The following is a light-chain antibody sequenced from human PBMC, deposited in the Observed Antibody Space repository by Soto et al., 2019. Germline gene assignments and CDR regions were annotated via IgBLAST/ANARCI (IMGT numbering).Light chain of an antibody. J-gene: IGLJ1*01. V-gene: IGLV2-8*01. CDR1: SSDVGGYNY. Sequence: QSVLTQPPSASGSPGQSVTISCTGTSSDVGGYNYVSWYQQHPGKAPKLMIYEVSKRPSGVPDRFSGSKSGNTASLTVSGLQAEDEADYYCSSYAGSNNYVFGTGTEVTDL. CDR2: EVS. CDR3: SSYAGSNNYV.